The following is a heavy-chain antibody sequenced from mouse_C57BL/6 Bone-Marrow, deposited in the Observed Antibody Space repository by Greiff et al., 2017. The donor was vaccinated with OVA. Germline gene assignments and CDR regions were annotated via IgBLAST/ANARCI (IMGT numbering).Heavy chain of an antibody. CDR2: IHPNSGST. D-gene: IGHD1-1*01. CDR3: ARKEDYYGPPDY. J-gene: IGHJ2*01. V-gene: IGHV1-64*01. Sequence: VQLQQPGAELVKPGASVKLSCKASGYTFTSYWMHWVKQRPGQGLEWIGMIHPNSGSTNYNEKFKSKATLTVDKSSSTAYMQLSSLTSEYSAVYYGARKEDYYGPPDYWGQGTTLTVSS. CDR1: GYTFTSYW.